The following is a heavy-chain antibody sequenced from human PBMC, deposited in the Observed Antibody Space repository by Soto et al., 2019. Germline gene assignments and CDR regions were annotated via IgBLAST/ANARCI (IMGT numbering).Heavy chain of an antibody. CDR1: GGSISTGVWY. CDR3: ARVSAGGTRWFDS. D-gene: IGHD6-13*01. J-gene: IGHJ5*01. CDR2: IYYRGTT. V-gene: IGHV4-31*03. Sequence: QVQLQESGPGLVKPSQTLSLTCSVSGGSISTGVWYWSWVREHPGKGLEWIVDIYYRGTTSYNPSLGSRVTISRDTSKNQVSLKVNSVTAADTAVYYCARVSAGGTRWFDSWGQGIRVTVSS.